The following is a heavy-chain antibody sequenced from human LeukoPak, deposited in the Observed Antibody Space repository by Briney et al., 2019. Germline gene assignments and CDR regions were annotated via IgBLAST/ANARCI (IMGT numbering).Heavy chain of an antibody. CDR2: ISSNGGST. D-gene: IGHD3-10*01. CDR1: GFTFSSYA. J-gene: IGHJ4*02. Sequence: GGSLRLSCSASGFTFSSYAMHWVRQAPGKGLEYVPAISSNGGSTYYADSVKGRFTISRDNSKNTLYLQMSSLRAEDTAVYYCVKDAVTMVRGYYFDYWGQGTLVTVSS. CDR3: VKDAVTMVRGYYFDY. V-gene: IGHV3-64D*06.